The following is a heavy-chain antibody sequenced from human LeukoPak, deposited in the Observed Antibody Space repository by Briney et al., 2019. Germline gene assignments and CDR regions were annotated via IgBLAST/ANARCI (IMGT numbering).Heavy chain of an antibody. Sequence: SVNVSCKASGGTFSSYAISWVRQAPGQGLEWMGGIIPIFGTANYAQKFQGRVTITADESTSTAYMELSSLRSEDTAVYYCARDMAIDGYLFDYWGQGTLVTVSS. V-gene: IGHV1-69*13. D-gene: IGHD5-24*01. J-gene: IGHJ4*02. CDR3: ARDMAIDGYLFDY. CDR1: GGTFSSYA. CDR2: IIPIFGTA.